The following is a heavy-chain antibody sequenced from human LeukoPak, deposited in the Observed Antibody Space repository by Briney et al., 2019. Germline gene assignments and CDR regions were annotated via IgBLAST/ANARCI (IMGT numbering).Heavy chain of an antibody. J-gene: IGHJ6*03. D-gene: IGHD2-2*01. Sequence: GASVKVSCKASGYTFTSYYMHWVRQAPGQGLEWMGIINPSGGSTSYAQKFQGRVTMTRDMSTSTVYMELSRLRSDDTAVYYCARDNRQYCSSTSCYFPGYYYYYYMDVWGKGTTVTVSS. CDR1: GYTFTSYY. V-gene: IGHV1-46*01. CDR3: ARDNRQYCSSTSCYFPGYYYYYYMDV. CDR2: INPSGGST.